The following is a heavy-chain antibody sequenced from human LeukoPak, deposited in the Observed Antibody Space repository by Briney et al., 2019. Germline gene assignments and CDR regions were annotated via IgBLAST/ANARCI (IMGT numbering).Heavy chain of an antibody. V-gene: IGHV4-59*01. Sequence: PSETLSLTCTVSGGSISSYYWSWIRQPPGKGLEWTGYIYYSGSTNYNPSLKSRVTISVDTSKNQFSLKLSSVTAADTAVYYCARVMYSNYDEGYFDYWGQGTLVTVSS. CDR2: IYYSGST. CDR1: GGSISSYY. CDR3: ARVMYSNYDEGYFDY. D-gene: IGHD4-11*01. J-gene: IGHJ4*02.